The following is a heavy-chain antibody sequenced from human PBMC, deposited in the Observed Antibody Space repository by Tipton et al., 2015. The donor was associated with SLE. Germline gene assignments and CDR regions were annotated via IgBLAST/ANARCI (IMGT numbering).Heavy chain of an antibody. CDR3: ARAGTGTAWGTFDI. J-gene: IGHJ3*02. Sequence: TLSLTCSVYGDSLSGQYWSWIRQPPGKGLEWIGEVFRGGSTNYSPSLESRVTITAVTSKNQFSLRVSSVTAADTAVYYCARAGTGTAWGTFDIWGPGTMVTVSS. CDR1: GDSLSGQY. D-gene: IGHD1-14*01. CDR2: VFRGGST. V-gene: IGHV4-34*12.